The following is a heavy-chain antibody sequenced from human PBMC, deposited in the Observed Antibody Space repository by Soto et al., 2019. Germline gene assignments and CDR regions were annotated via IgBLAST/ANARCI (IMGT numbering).Heavy chain of an antibody. J-gene: IGHJ4*02. V-gene: IGHV4-59*01. D-gene: IGHD6-19*01. CDR2: IYYSGST. CDR3: ARVGREVAGDFDY. Sequence: PSETLSLTCTVSGGSISSYYWSWIRQPPGKGLEWIGYIYYSGSTNYNPSLKSRVTISVDTSKNQFSLKLSSVTAADTAVYYCARVGREVAGDFDYWGQGTLVTVSS. CDR1: GGSISSYY.